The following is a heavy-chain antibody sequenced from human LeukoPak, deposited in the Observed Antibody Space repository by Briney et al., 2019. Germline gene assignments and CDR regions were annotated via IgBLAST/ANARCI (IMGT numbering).Heavy chain of an antibody. Sequence: SETLSLTCAVSGGSISSGGYSWSWIRQPPGKGLEWIGSIYYSGSTYFNPSLKSRVTISVDTSKNQFSLKLSSVTAADTAVYYCARHRYYYDSSGYYCVYYFDYWGQGTLVTVSS. J-gene: IGHJ4*02. D-gene: IGHD3-22*01. CDR3: ARHRYYYDSSGYYCVYYFDY. V-gene: IGHV4-30-2*03. CDR1: GGSISSGGYS. CDR2: IYYSGST.